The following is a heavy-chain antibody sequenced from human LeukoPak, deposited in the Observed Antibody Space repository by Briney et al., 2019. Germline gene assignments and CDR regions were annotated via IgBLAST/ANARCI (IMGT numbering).Heavy chain of an antibody. Sequence: PGGSLRLSCDASGFTSRNYGMHGVPQALGKGLEWVAFVPFDGGNKYYADSVKGRFTISRDNSKNTLYLQMSGLRAEDTAAYYCAKDKELYNTIIPYYYFMDVWGKGTTVTVSS. J-gene: IGHJ6*03. CDR1: GFTSRNYG. CDR2: VPFDGGNK. CDR3: AKDKELYNTIIPYYYFMDV. D-gene: IGHD1-1*01. V-gene: IGHV3-30*02.